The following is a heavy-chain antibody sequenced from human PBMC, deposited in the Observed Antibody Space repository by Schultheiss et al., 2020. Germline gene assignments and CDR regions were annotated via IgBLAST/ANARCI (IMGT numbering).Heavy chain of an antibody. V-gene: IGHV3-30*03. D-gene: IGHD1-1*01. Sequence: GGSLRLSCAASGFTFSSYGMYWVRQAPGKGLEWVAVISYDGSNKYYADSVKGRFTISRDNSKNTLYLQMNSLRAEDTAVYFCARDGETGTTAAYRMDAWGQGTTVTVYS. CDR1: GFTFSSYG. J-gene: IGHJ6*02. CDR3: ARDGETGTTAAYRMDA. CDR2: ISYDGSNK.